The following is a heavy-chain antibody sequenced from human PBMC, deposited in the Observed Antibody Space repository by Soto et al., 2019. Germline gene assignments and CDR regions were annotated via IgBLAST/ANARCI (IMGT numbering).Heavy chain of an antibody. CDR2: INPNSGGT. V-gene: IGHV1-2*04. D-gene: IGHD2-15*01. CDR1: GYTFTGYY. CDR3: ARDRSGGPAGAMDV. J-gene: IGHJ6*02. Sequence: ASVKVSCKASGYTFTGYYMHWVRQAPGQGLEWMGWINPNSGGTNYAQKFQGWVTMTRDTSISTAYMEVSRLRSDDTAVYFCARDRSGGPAGAMDVWGQGTTVTVSS.